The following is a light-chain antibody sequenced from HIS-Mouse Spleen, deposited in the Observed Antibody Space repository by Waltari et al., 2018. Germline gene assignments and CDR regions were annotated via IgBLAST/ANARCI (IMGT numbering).Light chain of an antibody. V-gene: IGLV2-11*01. CDR1: SSDVGGYNY. CDR2: DVS. J-gene: IGLJ3*02. Sequence: QSALTQPRSVSGSPGQSVTISCTGTSSDVGGYNYVSWYQQHPGKAPKLTIYDVSKRPSGVPVRFSGSQSGNTASLTISGLQAEDDADYYCCSYAGSYTWVFGGGTKLTVL. CDR3: CSYAGSYTWV.